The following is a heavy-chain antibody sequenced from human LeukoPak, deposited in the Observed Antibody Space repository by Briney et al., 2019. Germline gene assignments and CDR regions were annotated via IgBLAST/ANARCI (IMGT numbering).Heavy chain of an antibody. CDR3: AKAFSGSYYNSPSWFDP. V-gene: IGHV3-9*01. Sequence: GGSLRLSCAASGFTFDDYAMHWVRQAPGKGLEWVSGISWNSGSIGYADSVKGRFTISRDNAKNSLYLQMNSLRAEDTALYYCAKAFSGSYYNSPSWFDPWGQGTLVTVSS. CDR1: GFTFDDYA. D-gene: IGHD1-26*01. J-gene: IGHJ5*02. CDR2: ISWNSGSI.